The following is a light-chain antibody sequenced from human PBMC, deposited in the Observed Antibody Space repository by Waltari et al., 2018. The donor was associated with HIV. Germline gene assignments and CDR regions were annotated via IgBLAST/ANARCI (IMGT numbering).Light chain of an antibody. Sequence: QSALTQPHSVSGSPGQSLTISCTGTSSYVDTFFSWYQQHPGKAPKVIIYDVNKRPSGVPDRFSGSKSGNTAFLTISGLQAEDEAEYHCCSHAGNFIFAFGSGTKVTVL. V-gene: IGLV2-11*01. CDR3: CSHAGNFIFA. J-gene: IGLJ1*01. CDR1: SSYVDTF. CDR2: DVN.